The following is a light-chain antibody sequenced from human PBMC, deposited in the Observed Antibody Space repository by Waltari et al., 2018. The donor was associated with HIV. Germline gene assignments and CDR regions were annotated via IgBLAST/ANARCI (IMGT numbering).Light chain of an antibody. V-gene: IGKV4-1*01. CDR2: WAS. J-gene: IGKJ2*01. CDR1: QTILYTYKNKDS. Sequence: EIVMTQSTASLAVSLGESATINCKSSQTILYTYKNKDSLAWYQQRPGQPPKLLIYWASTRESGVPDRFTGSGSGTDFTLTISSLQAEDVAVYYCQQYYSPPYTFGQGTELQIK. CDR3: QQYYSPPYT.